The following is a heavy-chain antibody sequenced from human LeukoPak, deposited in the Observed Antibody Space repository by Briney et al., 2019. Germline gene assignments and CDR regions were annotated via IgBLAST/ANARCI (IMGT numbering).Heavy chain of an antibody. Sequence: GALRLSCAASGFNFSTYAMHWVRQAPGKGLEWVAVISSEGSMKDYAASVKGRFTVSRDNSKNTLYLQLSSLRDEDTSLYYCARGNLYIVATIEDYWGQGTLVTVSS. CDR1: GFNFSTYA. CDR2: ISSEGSMK. V-gene: IGHV3-30-3*01. D-gene: IGHD5-12*01. CDR3: ARGNLYIVATIEDY. J-gene: IGHJ4*02.